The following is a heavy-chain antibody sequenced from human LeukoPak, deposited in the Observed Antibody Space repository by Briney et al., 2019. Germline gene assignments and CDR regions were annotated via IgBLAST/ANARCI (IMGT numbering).Heavy chain of an antibody. CDR3: VGDVVVIVAAKPGI. Sequence: GGSLRLSCAASGFSFSTYAMGWVRQAPGKGLEWVSSISGTGDSTYYADAVKGRFTISRDNSKNTLYLQMNSLRAEDTAVYYCVGDVVVIVAAKPGIWGQGTLVTVSS. J-gene: IGHJ4*02. CDR1: GFSFSTYA. V-gene: IGHV3-23*01. D-gene: IGHD2-15*01. CDR2: ISGTGDST.